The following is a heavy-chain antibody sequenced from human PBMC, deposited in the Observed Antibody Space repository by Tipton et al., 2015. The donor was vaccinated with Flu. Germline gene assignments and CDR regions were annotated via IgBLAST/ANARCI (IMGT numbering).Heavy chain of an antibody. V-gene: IGHV4-30-4*01. CDR2: IYYSGST. CDR1: GGSISSGDYY. Sequence: TLSLTCTVSGGSISSGDYYWSWTRQPPGKGLEWIGYIYYSGSTYYNPSLKSRVTISVDTSKNQFSLKLSSVTAADTAVYYCAREDSSGYYYEGVDYWGQGTLVTVSS. J-gene: IGHJ4*02. CDR3: AREDSSGYYYEGVDY. D-gene: IGHD3-22*01.